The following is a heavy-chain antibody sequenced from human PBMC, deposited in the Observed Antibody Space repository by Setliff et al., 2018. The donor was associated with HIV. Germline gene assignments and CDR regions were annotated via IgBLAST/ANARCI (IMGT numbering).Heavy chain of an antibody. V-gene: IGHV3-43*01. CDR1: GFTFDDYT. Sequence: PGGSLRLSCAASGFTFDDYTMHWVRQAPGKGLEWVSIISWDGGNTYYADSVKGRFTISRDNAKNSLYLQMNSLRAEDTAVYHCARVKPHLRRSGSYWIVDYWGQGTLVTVSS. D-gene: IGHD1-26*01. CDR3: ARVKPHLRRSGSYWIVDY. CDR2: ISWDGGNT. J-gene: IGHJ4*02.